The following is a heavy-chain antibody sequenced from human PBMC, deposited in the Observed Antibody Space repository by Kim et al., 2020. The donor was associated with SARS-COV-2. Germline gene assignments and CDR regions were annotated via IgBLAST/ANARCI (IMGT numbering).Heavy chain of an antibody. CDR2: ISGDGSST. CDR1: GFTFSDYV. D-gene: IGHD2-21*01. J-gene: IGHJ6*01. V-gene: IGHV3-23*01. CDR3: AKFPPGRYCGVCDGLDV. Sequence: GGSLRLSCAASGFTFSDYVMNWVRQAPGQGLEWVSFISGDGSSTYYINSVRGRFTISRDNSRNTLYLQMNSLRAEDTAKYYCAKFPPGRYCGVCDGLDV.